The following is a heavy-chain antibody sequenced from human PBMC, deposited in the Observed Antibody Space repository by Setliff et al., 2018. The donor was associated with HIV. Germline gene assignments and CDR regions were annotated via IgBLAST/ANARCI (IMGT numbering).Heavy chain of an antibody. V-gene: IGHV1-8*01. CDR2: MNPNSGNT. D-gene: IGHD3-3*01. J-gene: IGHJ4*02. CDR3: ARHAPNRLQFLEWFPAAGYFDY. CDR1: GYTFTSYD. Sequence: ASLKVSCKASGYTFTSYDINWVRQATGQGPEWMGWMNPNSGNTGYAQKFQGRVTMTRNTSISIAYMELSSLRSEDTAVYYCARHAPNRLQFLEWFPAAGYFDYWGQGTLVTVSS.